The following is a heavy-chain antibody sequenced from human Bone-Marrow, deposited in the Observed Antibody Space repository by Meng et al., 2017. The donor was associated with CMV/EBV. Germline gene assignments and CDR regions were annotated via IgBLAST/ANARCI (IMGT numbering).Heavy chain of an antibody. D-gene: IGHD1-7*01. Sequence: CAVYGWSFSGYYWSWIRQPPGKGLEWIGEINHSGSTNYNPSLKSRVTISVDTSKNQFSLKLSSVTAADTAVYYCARGLGAWNYKYFDYWGQGTLVTVSS. CDR3: ARGLGAWNYKYFDY. V-gene: IGHV4-34*01. CDR2: INHSGST. CDR1: GWSFSGYY. J-gene: IGHJ4*02.